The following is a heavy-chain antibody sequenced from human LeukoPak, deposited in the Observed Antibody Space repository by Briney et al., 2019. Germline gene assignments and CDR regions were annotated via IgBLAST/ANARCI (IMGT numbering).Heavy chain of an antibody. CDR1: GYTFTGYY. J-gene: IGHJ4*02. CDR2: INPNSGVT. CDR3: ARIRFLEWLSDGEDY. D-gene: IGHD3-3*01. V-gene: IGHV1-2*06. Sequence: ASVKVSCKASGYTFTGYYMHWVRQAPGQGLEWMGRINPNSGVTSYAQKFQGRVTMTRDTSISTAYMELSRLRSDDTAVYYCARIRFLEWLSDGEDYWGQGTLVTVSS.